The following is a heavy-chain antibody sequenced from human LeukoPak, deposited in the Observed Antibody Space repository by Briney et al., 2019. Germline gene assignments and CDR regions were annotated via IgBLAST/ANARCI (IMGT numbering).Heavy chain of an antibody. Sequence: GGSLRLSCAASGFTFDEYAMHWVRQAPGKGLEWVSGISWNSGSKGYAGSVKGRFTISRDNAKNSLYLQMNSLRSEDTALYYCAKDNIRIVVAGTIDYWGQGTLVTVSS. CDR3: AKDNIRIVVAGTIDY. D-gene: IGHD6-19*01. CDR2: ISWNSGSK. V-gene: IGHV3-9*01. J-gene: IGHJ4*02. CDR1: GFTFDEYA.